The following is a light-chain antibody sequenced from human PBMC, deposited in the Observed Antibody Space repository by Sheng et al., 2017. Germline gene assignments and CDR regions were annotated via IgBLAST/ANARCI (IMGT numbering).Light chain of an antibody. CDR1: QDIFSG. J-gene: IGKJ4*01. CDR2: DVS. CDR3: QHFDFYPHGFT. Sequence: AIQLTQSPSSLSASVGDRVTITCRASQDIFSGLAWYQQKSGKPPKLLIFDVSSLETGVPSRFSGSGSGTDFTLTISSLQPEDLATYYCQHFDFYPHGFTFGGGTKVELK. V-gene: IGKV1-13*02.